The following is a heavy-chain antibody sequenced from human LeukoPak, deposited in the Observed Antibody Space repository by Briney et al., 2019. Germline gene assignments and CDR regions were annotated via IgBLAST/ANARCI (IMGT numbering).Heavy chain of an antibody. CDR2: ISYDGRDV. CDR3: SRDAPYFDS. J-gene: IGHJ4*02. Sequence: GGPLRLSCAASGFTFSSNAMHWIRQATDRGLEWVAVISYDGRDVNYADSVKGRFTISRDNSRDTMYLHMNSLRVEDTAMYYCSRDAPYFDSWGRGTLVTVSS. V-gene: IGHV3-30*04. CDR1: GFTFSSNA.